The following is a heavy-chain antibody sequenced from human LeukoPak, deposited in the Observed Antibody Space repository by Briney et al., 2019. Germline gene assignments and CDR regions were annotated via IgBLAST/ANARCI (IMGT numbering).Heavy chain of an antibody. CDR2: INHSGST. J-gene: IGHJ4*02. V-gene: IGHV4-34*01. CDR1: GGSFSSYY. Sequence: PSETLSLTCAVYGGSFSSYYWSWIRQPPGKGLEWIGEINHSGSTNYNPSLKSRVTISVDTSKNQFSLKLSSVTAADTAVYYCARSSPSWIQLWPFFDYWGQGTLVTVSS. D-gene: IGHD5-18*01. CDR3: ARSSPSWIQLWPFFDY.